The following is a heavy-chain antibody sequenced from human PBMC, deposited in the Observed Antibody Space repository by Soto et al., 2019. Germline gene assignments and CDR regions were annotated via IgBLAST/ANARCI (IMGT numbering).Heavy chain of an antibody. D-gene: IGHD4-17*01. Sequence: EVQLVESGGGLVQPGGSLRLSCAASGFTFSSYSMNWVRQAPGKGLEWVSYISSSSSTIYYADSVKGRFTISRDNAENSLYLQMNSLRAEDTAVYYCARDDGDHYYYYMDVWGKGTTVTVSS. V-gene: IGHV3-48*01. CDR2: ISSSSSTI. CDR3: ARDDGDHYYYYMDV. CDR1: GFTFSSYS. J-gene: IGHJ6*03.